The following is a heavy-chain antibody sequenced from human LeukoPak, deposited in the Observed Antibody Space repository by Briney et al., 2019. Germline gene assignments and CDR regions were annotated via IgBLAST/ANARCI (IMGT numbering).Heavy chain of an antibody. V-gene: IGHV5-10-1*01. J-gene: IGHJ4*02. CDR1: GYTYTNYW. CDR3: VRPGPSGSYAY. Sequence: PGEPLKISCKGSGYTYTNYWIIWVRQMPGKGLEWMGRIDPSDSPTNYSPSFQGHVTISADKSISTAYLQWSSLKASDTAVYYCVRPGPSGSYAYWGPGTLVIVSS. D-gene: IGHD1-26*01. CDR2: IDPSDSPT.